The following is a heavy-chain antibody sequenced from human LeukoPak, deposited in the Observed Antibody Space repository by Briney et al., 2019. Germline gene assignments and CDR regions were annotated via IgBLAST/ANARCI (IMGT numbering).Heavy chain of an antibody. V-gene: IGHV3-64*01. J-gene: IGHJ6*03. CDR3: ARDAEYCSSTSCYKDYYYYMDV. Sequence: GGSLRLSCADSGFTFSSYAMHWVRQVPGKGLEYGSAISSNGGSTYYANSVKGRFTISRDNSKDTLYLQMGSLRAEDMAVYYCARDAEYCSSTSCYKDYYYYMDVWGKGTTVTVSS. D-gene: IGHD2-2*02. CDR1: GFTFSSYA. CDR2: ISSNGGST.